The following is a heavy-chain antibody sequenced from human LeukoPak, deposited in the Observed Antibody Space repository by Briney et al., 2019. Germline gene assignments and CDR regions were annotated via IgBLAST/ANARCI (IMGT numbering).Heavy chain of an antibody. CDR2: ISGDGGST. CDR3: AKPKSDSSGWYSFDY. J-gene: IGHJ4*02. V-gene: IGHV3-43*02. CDR1: GFTFDDYA. Sequence: LAGGSLRLSCAASGFTFDDYAMHWVRQAPGKGLEWVSLISGDGGSTYYADSVKGRFTISRDNSKNSLYLQMNSLRTEDTTLYYCAKPKSDSSGWYSFDYWGQGTLVTVSS. D-gene: IGHD6-19*01.